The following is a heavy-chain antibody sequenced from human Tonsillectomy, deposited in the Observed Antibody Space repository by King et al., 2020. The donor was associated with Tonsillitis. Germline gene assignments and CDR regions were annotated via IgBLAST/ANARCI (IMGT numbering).Heavy chain of an antibody. Sequence: QLQESGPGLVKPSQTLSLTCTVSGGSISSGSYYWSWIRQPAGKGLEWIGRIYTSGSTNYNPSLKSRVTMSVDTSKNQFSLKLSSVTAADTAVYYCAPPLRDGYPYDAFDIWGQGTMVTVSS. J-gene: IGHJ3*02. V-gene: IGHV4-61*02. CDR2: IYTSGST. CDR3: APPLRDGYPYDAFDI. D-gene: IGHD5-24*01. CDR1: GGSISSGSYY.